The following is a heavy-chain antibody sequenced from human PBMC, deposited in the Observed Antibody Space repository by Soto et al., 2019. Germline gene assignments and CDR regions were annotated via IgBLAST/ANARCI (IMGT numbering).Heavy chain of an antibody. V-gene: IGHV3-66*01. CDR3: ARDQNCSSTSCYYGMDV. J-gene: IGHJ6*02. D-gene: IGHD2-2*01. CDR2: IYSGGST. Sequence: EVQLVESGGGLVQPGGSLRLSCAASGFTVSSNYMSWVRQAPGKGLGWVSVIYSGGSTYYADSVKGRFTISRDNSKNTLYLQMNSLRAEDTAVYYCARDQNCSSTSCYYGMDVWGQGTTVTVSS. CDR1: GFTVSSNY.